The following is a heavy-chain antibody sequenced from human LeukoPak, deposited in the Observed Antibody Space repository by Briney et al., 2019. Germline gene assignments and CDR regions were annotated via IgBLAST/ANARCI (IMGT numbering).Heavy chain of an antibody. J-gene: IGHJ4*02. CDR2: ISAYNGNS. CDR3: AREAQQLVTIYFDY. V-gene: IGHV1-18*01. CDR1: GYTFTSYG. D-gene: IGHD6-13*01. Sequence: ASVKVSCKASGYTFTSYGISWVRQAPGQGLELMGWISAYNGNSYYAQKLQGRVTMTTDTSPSTAYRELRSLRSDDTAVYYCAREAQQLVTIYFDYWGQGTLVTVSS.